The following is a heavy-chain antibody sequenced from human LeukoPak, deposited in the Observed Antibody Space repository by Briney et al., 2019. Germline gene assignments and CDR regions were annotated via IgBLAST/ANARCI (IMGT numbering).Heavy chain of an antibody. CDR2: IYYSGST. J-gene: IGHJ4*02. D-gene: IGHD3/OR15-3a*01. CDR1: GGSISSYY. Sequence: SETLSLTCTVSGGSISSYYWSWIRQPPGKGLEWIGYIYYSGSTNYNPSLKSRVTISVDTSKNQFSLKLSSLTAADTAVYYCARSHSVWTSFDYWGQGTLVTVSS. V-gene: IGHV4-59*01. CDR3: ARSHSVWTSFDY.